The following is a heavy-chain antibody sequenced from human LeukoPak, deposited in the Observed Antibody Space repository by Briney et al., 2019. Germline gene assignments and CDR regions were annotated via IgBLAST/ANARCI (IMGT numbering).Heavy chain of an antibody. CDR1: GGSISSGGYY. V-gene: IGHV4-61*08. Sequence: PSETLSLTCTVSGGSISSGGYYWSWIRQHPGKGLEWIGYIYYSGSTNYNPSLKSRVTISVDTSKNQFSLKLSSVTAADTAVYYCARDSGIAAAGISYWGQGTLVTVSS. CDR2: IYYSGST. CDR3: ARDSGIAAAGISY. J-gene: IGHJ4*02. D-gene: IGHD6-13*01.